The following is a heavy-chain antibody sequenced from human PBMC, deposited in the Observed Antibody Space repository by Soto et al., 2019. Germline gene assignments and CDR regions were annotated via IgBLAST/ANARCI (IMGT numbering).Heavy chain of an antibody. J-gene: IGHJ4*02. CDR1: GFTFSSYA. CDR2: ISGSGGST. V-gene: IGHV3-23*01. D-gene: IGHD3-10*01. CDR3: AKDRVYYYGSGSPSADY. Sequence: GGSLRLSCAASGFTFSSYAMSWVRQAPGKGLEWVSAISGSGGSTYYADSVKGRFTISRDNSKNTLYLQMNSLRAEDTAVYYCAKDRVYYYGSGSPSADYWGQGTLVTVSS.